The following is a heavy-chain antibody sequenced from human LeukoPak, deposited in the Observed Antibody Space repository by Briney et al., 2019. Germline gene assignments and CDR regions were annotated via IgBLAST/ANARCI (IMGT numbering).Heavy chain of an antibody. Sequence: SETLSLTCTVSGGSISSYYWSWIRQPPGKGLEWIGYIYYSGSTNYNPSLKSRVTISVDTSKNQFSLKLSSVTAADTAVYYCARVFRSPHYSGYDLYYFDYWGQGILVTVSS. D-gene: IGHD5-12*01. CDR1: GGSISSYY. V-gene: IGHV4-59*01. J-gene: IGHJ4*02. CDR3: ARVFRSPHYSGYDLYYFDY. CDR2: IYYSGST.